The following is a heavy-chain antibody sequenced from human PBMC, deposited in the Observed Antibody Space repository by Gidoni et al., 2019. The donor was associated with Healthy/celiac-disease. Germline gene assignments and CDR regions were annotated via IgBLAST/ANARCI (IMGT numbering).Heavy chain of an antibody. J-gene: IGHJ4*02. D-gene: IGHD2-15*01. Sequence: EVQLVQSGAEVKKPGESLRISCKGSVYSFTSYWISWVRQMPGKGLEWMGRIDPSDSYTNYSPSFQGHVTISADKSISTAYLQWSSLKASDTAMYYCARHSHYCSGGSCGDFDYWGQGTLVTVSS. CDR1: VYSFTSYW. CDR3: ARHSHYCSGGSCGDFDY. V-gene: IGHV5-10-1*03. CDR2: IDPSDSYT.